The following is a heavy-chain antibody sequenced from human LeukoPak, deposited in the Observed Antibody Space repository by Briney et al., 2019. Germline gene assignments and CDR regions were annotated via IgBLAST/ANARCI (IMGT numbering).Heavy chain of an antibody. CDR1: GYSFTSYW. CDR3: ARRGWTNEGGY. CDR2: IYPVDSDT. J-gene: IGHJ4*02. Sequence: GESLRISCKGSGYSFTSYWIGWVRQMPGKGLEWMGIIYPVDSDTRYRPSFQGQVTISADKSISTAYPQWSSLKASDTAMYYCARRGWTNEGGYWGQGTLVTVSS. V-gene: IGHV5-51*01. D-gene: IGHD1/OR15-1a*01.